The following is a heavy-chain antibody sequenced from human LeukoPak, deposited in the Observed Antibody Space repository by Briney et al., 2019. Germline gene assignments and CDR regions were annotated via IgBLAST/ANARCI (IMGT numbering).Heavy chain of an antibody. V-gene: IGHV3-21*01. J-gene: IGHJ4*02. CDR2: ISSSSSYI. CDR1: GFTFSSYS. Sequence: PGGSLRLSCAASGFTFSSYSVNWVRQAPGKGLEWVSSISSSSSYIYYADSVKGRFTISRDNAKNSLYLQMNGLRAEDTAVYYCARDLTYYYDSSGYSVIDYWGQGTLVTVSS. CDR3: ARDLTYYYDSSGYSVIDY. D-gene: IGHD3-22*01.